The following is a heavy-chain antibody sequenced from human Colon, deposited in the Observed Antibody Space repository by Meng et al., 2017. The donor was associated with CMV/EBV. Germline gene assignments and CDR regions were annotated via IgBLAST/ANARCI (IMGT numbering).Heavy chain of an antibody. CDR2: LYYTGNT. J-gene: IGHJ6*02. V-gene: IGHV4-59*01. D-gene: IGHD3-16*01. CDR3: ARHFDLGGMDV. Sequence: SETLSLTCNVSGGSISPYYWSWIRQPPGKGLEWIGYLYYTGNTNSNPSLKNRITMFVDTSKKLLSLSLSSVTAADTAVYYCARHFDLGGMDVWGQGTTVTVSS. CDR1: GGSISPYY.